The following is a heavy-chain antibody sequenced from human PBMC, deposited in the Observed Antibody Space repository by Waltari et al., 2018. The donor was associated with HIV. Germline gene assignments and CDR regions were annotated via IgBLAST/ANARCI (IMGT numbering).Heavy chain of an antibody. J-gene: IGHJ4*02. V-gene: IGHV3-48*01. CDR2: IKSRGDIT. Sequence: EVHLVESGGGLVQPGGSLRLSCAASGFTFSGHSMNWVRQAPGKGLEWISYIKSRGDITYYTDSVKGRFTISRDNAKNSLYLQMESLRVEDTAVYYCARGVGCYSASCHYFDYWGQGTLVTVSS. CDR1: GFTFSGHS. CDR3: ARGVGCYSASCHYFDY. D-gene: IGHD2-15*01.